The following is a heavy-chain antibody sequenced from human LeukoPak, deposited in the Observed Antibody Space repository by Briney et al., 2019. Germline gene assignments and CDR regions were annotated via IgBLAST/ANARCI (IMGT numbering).Heavy chain of an antibody. V-gene: IGHV3-30*19. CDR3: ARAELLSLDY. CDR2: ISYDGSNK. CDR1: GFTFSSYG. Sequence: GGSLRLSCAASGFTFSSYGMHWVRQAPGKGLEWTAVISYDGSNKYYADSVKGRFTISRDNSKNTLYLQMNSLRAEDTAAYYCARAELLSLDYWGQGTLVTVSS. J-gene: IGHJ4*02. D-gene: IGHD2-21*02.